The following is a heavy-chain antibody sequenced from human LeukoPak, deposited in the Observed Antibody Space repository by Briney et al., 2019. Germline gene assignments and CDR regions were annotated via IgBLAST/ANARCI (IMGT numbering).Heavy chain of an antibody. CDR1: RFTLSSYG. CDR2: ISFEAINK. D-gene: IGHD2-15*01. V-gene: IGHV3-33*01. J-gene: IGHJ6*02. Sequence: GGSLRLSRALSRFTLSSYGMHSVPQAPRKGLGWVPVISFEAINKSYTDSVKGRFPSSKDNSKNTLYLQMNRLRAADTAVYYCARYVVGAATQYYYGMDVWGQGTTVTVSS. CDR3: ARYVVGAATQYYYGMDV.